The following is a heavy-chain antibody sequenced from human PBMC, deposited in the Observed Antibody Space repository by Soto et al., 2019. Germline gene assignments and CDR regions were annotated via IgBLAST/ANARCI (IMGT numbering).Heavy chain of an antibody. CDR3: ARDSLLRFPDYYYMDV. V-gene: IGHV3-66*01. CDR1: GFTVSSNY. Sequence: GGSLRLSCTASGFTVSSNYMSWVRQAPGKGLEWVSVIYSGGSTYYADSVKGRFTISRDNSKNTLYLQMNSLRAEDTAVYYCARDSLLRFPDYYYMDVWGKGTTVTVSS. J-gene: IGHJ6*03. CDR2: IYSGGST. D-gene: IGHD5-12*01.